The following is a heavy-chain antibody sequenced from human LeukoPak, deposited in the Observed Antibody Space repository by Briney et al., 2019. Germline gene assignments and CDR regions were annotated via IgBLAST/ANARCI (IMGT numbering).Heavy chain of an antibody. Sequence: SETLSLTCTVSGYSISSGYYWGWIRQPPGKGLEWIGSIYHSGSTYYNPSLKSRVTISVDTSKNQFSLKPSSVTAADTAVYYCARDSSRYFDYWAQGTLVTVSS. J-gene: IGHJ4*02. CDR3: ARDSSRYFDY. D-gene: IGHD6-6*01. CDR2: IYHSGST. CDR1: GYSISSGYY. V-gene: IGHV4-38-2*02.